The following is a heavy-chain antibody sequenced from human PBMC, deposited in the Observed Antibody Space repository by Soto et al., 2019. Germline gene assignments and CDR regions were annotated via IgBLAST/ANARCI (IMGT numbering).Heavy chain of an antibody. V-gene: IGHV3-49*04. D-gene: IGHD6-13*01. CDR1: GFTFGDYA. Sequence: GGSLRLSCTASGFTFGDYAMSWVRQAPGKGLEWVGFIRSKAYGGTTEYAASVKGRFTISRDDSKSIAYLQMNSLKTEDTAVYHCTRDQRGYDYWGQGTLVTVSS. CDR3: TRDQRGYDY. J-gene: IGHJ4*02. CDR2: IRSKAYGGTT.